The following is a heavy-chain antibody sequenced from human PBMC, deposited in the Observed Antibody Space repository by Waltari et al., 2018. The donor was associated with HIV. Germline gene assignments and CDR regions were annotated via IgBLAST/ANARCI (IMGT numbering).Heavy chain of an antibody. J-gene: IGHJ2*01. CDR3: ARAGGTYGDYGYFDL. V-gene: IGHV1-3*01. Sequence: QVQLVQSGAEVKKPGASVKVSCKASGYTFTSYAMHWVRQAPGQRLEWMGWINAGNGNTKYSQKFQGRVTITRDTSASTAYMELSSLRSEDTAVYYCARAGGTYGDYGYFDLWGRGTLVTVSS. CDR2: INAGNGNT. CDR1: GYTFTSYA. D-gene: IGHD4-17*01.